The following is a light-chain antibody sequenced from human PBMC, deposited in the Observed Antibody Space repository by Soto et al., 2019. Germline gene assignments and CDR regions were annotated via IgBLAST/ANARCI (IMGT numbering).Light chain of an antibody. Sequence: QSVLTQPPSVSGAPGQRVTISCTGSSSNIGAGYDVHWYQQLPETAPKLLIYGNSHRPSGVPDRFSGSKSGTSASLAITGLHAEDEADYYCQSYDSSLSGSVFGGGTKLTVL. CDR2: GNS. CDR3: QSYDSSLSGSV. J-gene: IGLJ3*02. CDR1: SSNIGAGYD. V-gene: IGLV1-40*01.